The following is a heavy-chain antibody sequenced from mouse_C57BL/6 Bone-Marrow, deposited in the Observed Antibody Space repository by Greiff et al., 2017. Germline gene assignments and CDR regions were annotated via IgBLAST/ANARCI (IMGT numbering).Heavy chain of an antibody. Sequence: EVQRVESGGGLVQPGGSMKLSCVASGFTFSNYWMNWVRQSPEKGLEWVAQIRLKSDNYATHYAESVKGRFTISRDDSKSSVYLQMNNLRAEETGIYYCIYYYGSSYDYLDYWGQGTTLTVSS. CDR3: IYYYGSSYDYLDY. CDR1: GFTFSNYW. CDR2: IRLKSDNYAT. V-gene: IGHV6-3*01. D-gene: IGHD1-1*01. J-gene: IGHJ2*01.